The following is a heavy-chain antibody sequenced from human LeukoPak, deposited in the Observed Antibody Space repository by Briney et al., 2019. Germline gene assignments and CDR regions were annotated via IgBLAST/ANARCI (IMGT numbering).Heavy chain of an antibody. CDR2: MKQDGSEQ. V-gene: IGHV3-7*03. CDR3: ARDRHYDFWSGYYTPFNS. Sequence: GGSLRLSRTASGFTFSNYWMSWVRQAPGKGLEWVVNMKQDGSEQYYMDSMKGRFTISRDNAKNSLYLQINSLRAEDTAVYYCARDRHYDFWSGYYTPFNSWGQGTLVTVSS. CDR1: GFTFSNYW. D-gene: IGHD3-3*01. J-gene: IGHJ4*02.